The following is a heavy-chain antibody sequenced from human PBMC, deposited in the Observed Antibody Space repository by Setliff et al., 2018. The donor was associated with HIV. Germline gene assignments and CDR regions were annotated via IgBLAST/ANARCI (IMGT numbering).Heavy chain of an antibody. CDR2: IYYSGNT. V-gene: IGHV4-59*11. CDR3: ARGSEYSGSYYPDYFDY. J-gene: IGHJ4*02. D-gene: IGHD1-26*01. CDR1: GGTISSHY. Sequence: TSETLSLTCNVSGGTISSHYWSWIRQPPGKALEWIGYIYYSGNTYYNPSLKSRVTISVDTSKNQFSLKLSSVTAADTAVYYCARGSEYSGSYYPDYFDYWGQGTLVTVSS.